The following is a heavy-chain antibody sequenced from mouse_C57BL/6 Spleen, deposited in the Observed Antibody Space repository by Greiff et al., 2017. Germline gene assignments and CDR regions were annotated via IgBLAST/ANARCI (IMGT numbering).Heavy chain of an antibody. J-gene: IGHJ4*01. Sequence: QVQLQQSGPELVKPGASVKISCKASGYSFTSYYIHWVKQRPGQGLEWIGWIYPGSGNTKYNEKFKGKATLTADTSSSTAYVQLSSLTSEDSAVYYCARGGAQARPYAMDYWGQGTSVTVSS. CDR3: ARGGAQARPYAMDY. V-gene: IGHV1-66*01. CDR1: GYSFTSYY. CDR2: IYPGSGNT. D-gene: IGHD3-2*02.